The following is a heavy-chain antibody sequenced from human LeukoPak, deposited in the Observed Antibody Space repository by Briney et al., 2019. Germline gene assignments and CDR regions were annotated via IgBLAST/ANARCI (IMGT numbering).Heavy chain of an antibody. CDR1: GYTFTSYD. Sequence: ASVKVSCKAFGYTFTSYDFNWVRQATGQGLEWMGWMNPNSGNTGYAQKFQGRVTMTRNTSISTAYMELSSLRSEDTAVYYCARVAQLVLRTYDYWGQGTLVTVSS. CDR3: ARVAQLVLRTYDY. CDR2: MNPNSGNT. V-gene: IGHV1-8*01. J-gene: IGHJ4*02. D-gene: IGHD6-13*01.